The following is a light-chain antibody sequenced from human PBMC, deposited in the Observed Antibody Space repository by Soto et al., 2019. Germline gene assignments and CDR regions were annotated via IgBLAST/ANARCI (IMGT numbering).Light chain of an antibody. CDR3: QNYDSSPWT. V-gene: IGKV1-39*01. J-gene: IGKJ1*01. CDR1: HNIGIY. Sequence: DIQVTQFPSSLSSSAGDTVTITSLASHNIGIYFNWYQQKPGKAPKVLIYTTSKLHNGVPSRFSGSGSGTDFTLTISSLQPEDVATYYCQNYDSSPWTFGQGTKVDIK. CDR2: TTS.